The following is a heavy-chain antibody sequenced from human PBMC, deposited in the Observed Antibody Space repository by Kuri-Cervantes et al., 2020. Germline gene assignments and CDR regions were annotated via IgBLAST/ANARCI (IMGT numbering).Heavy chain of an antibody. CDR2: ITPFNGNT. Sequence: ASVKVSCKASGYTFISYGISWVRQAPGQALEWMGWITPFNGNTNYAQKFQDRVTITRDRSMSTAYMELSSLRSDDTAVYYCARVQRRLRGYSGYAVWGQGTLVTVSS. CDR3: ARVQRRLRGYSGYAV. CDR1: GYTFISYG. D-gene: IGHD5-12*01. V-gene: IGHV1-18*01. J-gene: IGHJ4*02.